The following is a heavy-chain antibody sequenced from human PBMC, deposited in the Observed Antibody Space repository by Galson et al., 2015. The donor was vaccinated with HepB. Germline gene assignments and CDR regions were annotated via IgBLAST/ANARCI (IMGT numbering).Heavy chain of an antibody. D-gene: IGHD3-3*01. CDR1: GFTFSSYS. V-gene: IGHV3-48*01. CDR3: ARDSSDAWGVVQYGRDV. Sequence: SLRLSCAASGFTFSSYSMNWVRQAPGKGLEWVSYISSSSSTIYYADSVKGRFTISRDNAKNSLYLQMNSLRAEDTAVYYCARDSSDAWGVVQYGRDVWGQGTTVTVSS. J-gene: IGHJ6*02. CDR2: ISSSSSTI.